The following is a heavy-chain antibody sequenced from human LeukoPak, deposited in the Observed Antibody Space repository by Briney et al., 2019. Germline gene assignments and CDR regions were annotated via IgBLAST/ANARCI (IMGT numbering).Heavy chain of an antibody. V-gene: IGHV1-69*06. Sequence: ASVKVSCKASGGTFSSYAISWVRQAPGQGLEWMGGIIPIFGTANYAQKFQGRVTITADKSTSTAYMELSSLRSEDTAVYYCARVVGLTGYSSSWYSGYYYYMDVWGKGTTVTVSS. CDR3: ARVVGLTGYSSSWYSGYYYYMDV. J-gene: IGHJ6*03. CDR2: IIPIFGTA. D-gene: IGHD6-13*01. CDR1: GGTFSSYA.